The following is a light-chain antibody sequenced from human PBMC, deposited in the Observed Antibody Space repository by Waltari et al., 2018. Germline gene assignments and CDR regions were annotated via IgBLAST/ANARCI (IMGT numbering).Light chain of an antibody. CDR3: QQGYMTPRT. V-gene: IGKV1-39*01. Sequence: DIQITQSPSSLSASVGDRVPIPCRASQSVRNFLNWYQQEPGKAPKLLIYATSTLQTGVPSRFSGSGSGTDFTLSSSSLQPEDFAIYFCQQGYMTPRTFGQGTKVEIK. J-gene: IGKJ1*01. CDR1: QSVRNF. CDR2: ATS.